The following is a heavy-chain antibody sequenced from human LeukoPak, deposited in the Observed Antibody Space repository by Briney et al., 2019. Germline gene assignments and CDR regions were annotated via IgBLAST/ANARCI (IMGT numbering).Heavy chain of an antibody. V-gene: IGHV3-48*04. J-gene: IGHJ4*02. D-gene: IGHD3-16*02. CDR3: ARDQTIVYVWGSYPPYYFDY. Sequence: GGFLRLSCAASGFTFSSYSMNWVRQAPGKGLEWVSYISSSSSTIYYADSVKGRFTISRDNAKNSLYLQMNSLRAEDTAVYYCARDQTIVYVWGSYPPYYFDYWGQGTLVTVSS. CDR2: ISSSSSTI. CDR1: GFTFSSYS.